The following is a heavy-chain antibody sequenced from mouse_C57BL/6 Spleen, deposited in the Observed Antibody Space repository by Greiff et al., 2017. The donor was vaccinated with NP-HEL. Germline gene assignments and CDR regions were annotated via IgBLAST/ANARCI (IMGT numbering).Heavy chain of an antibody. CDR1: GYAFSSYW. CDR3: ARHGSSYDRGALYAMDY. CDR2: IYPGDGDT. D-gene: IGHD1-1*01. J-gene: IGHJ4*01. Sequence: VQLQQSGAELVKPGASVKISCKASGYAFSSYWMNWVKQRPGKGLEWIGQIYPGDGDTNYNGKFKGKATLTADKSSSTAYMQLSSLTSEDSAVYCCARHGSSYDRGALYAMDYWGQGTSVTVSS. V-gene: IGHV1-80*01.